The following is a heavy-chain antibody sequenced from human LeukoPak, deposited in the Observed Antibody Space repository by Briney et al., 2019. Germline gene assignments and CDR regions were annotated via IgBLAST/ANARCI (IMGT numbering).Heavy chain of an antibody. D-gene: IGHD3-3*01. CDR1: GGTFTNSA. Sequence: ASVKVSCKASGGTFTNSAISWVRQAPGQGLEWMGGINPIFRTANYAQQFQDRVTIIADESTSTAYMELGLLKFEDTAVYYCARGGGIFGVLTTAHYYGIDVWGQGTTVTVSS. CDR2: INPIFRTA. CDR3: ARGGGIFGVLTTAHYYGIDV. V-gene: IGHV1-69*13. J-gene: IGHJ6*02.